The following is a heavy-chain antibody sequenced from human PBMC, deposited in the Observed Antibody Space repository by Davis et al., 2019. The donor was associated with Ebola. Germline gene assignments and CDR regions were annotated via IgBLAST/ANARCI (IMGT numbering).Heavy chain of an antibody. CDR2: ISYDGSNK. J-gene: IGHJ6*04. CDR3: ARDWADLDV. D-gene: IGHD3-16*01. Sequence: GESLKISCAASGFTFSSYGMHWVRQAPGKGLEWVAVISYDGSNKYYADSVKGRFTSSRDNAKNSLYLQMNSLRVEDTAVYYCARDWADLDVWGKGTTVTVSS. V-gene: IGHV3-30*03. CDR1: GFTFSSYG.